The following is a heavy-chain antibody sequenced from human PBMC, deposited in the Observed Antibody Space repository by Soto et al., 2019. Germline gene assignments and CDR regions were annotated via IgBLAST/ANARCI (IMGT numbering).Heavy chain of an antibody. CDR3: ARVVIAEGVYFDY. CDR2: IYHSGST. D-gene: IGHD6-13*01. J-gene: IGHJ4*02. V-gene: IGHV4-30-2*01. Sequence: NPSDTLSLTCAVSGGSISSGGYSWSWIRQPPGKGLEWIGYIYHSGSTYYNPSLKSRVTISVDRSKNQFYLKLSSVTAADKAVYYCARVVIAEGVYFDYWGQGTLVTVS. CDR1: GGSISSGGYS.